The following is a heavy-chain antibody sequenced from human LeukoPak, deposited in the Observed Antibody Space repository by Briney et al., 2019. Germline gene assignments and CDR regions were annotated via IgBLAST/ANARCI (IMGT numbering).Heavy chain of an antibody. CDR3: ARAPGGLGYCSGGSCPYFDY. CDR2: IYYSGST. D-gene: IGHD2-15*01. J-gene: IGHJ4*02. CDR1: GGSISSYY. V-gene: IGHV4-59*01. Sequence: SETLSLTCTVSGGSISSYYWSWIRQPPGKGLEWSGYIYYSGSTNYNPSLKSRVTISVDTSKNQFSLKLSSVTAADTAAYYCARAPGGLGYCSGGSCPYFDYWGQGTLVTVSS.